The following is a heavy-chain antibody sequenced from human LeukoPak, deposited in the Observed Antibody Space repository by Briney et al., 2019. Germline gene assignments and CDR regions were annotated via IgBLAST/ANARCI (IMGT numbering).Heavy chain of an antibody. D-gene: IGHD3-22*01. CDR1: GGSISSSSYY. CDR2: IYYSGST. J-gene: IGHJ3*02. Sequence: PSETLSLTCTVSGGSISSSSYYWGWIRQPPGKGLEWIGSIYYSGSTYYNPSLKSRVTISVDTSKNQFSLKLSSVTAADTAVYYCARGRFRSYSSGYMAFDIWGQGTMVTVSS. V-gene: IGHV4-39*07. CDR3: ARGRFRSYSSGYMAFDI.